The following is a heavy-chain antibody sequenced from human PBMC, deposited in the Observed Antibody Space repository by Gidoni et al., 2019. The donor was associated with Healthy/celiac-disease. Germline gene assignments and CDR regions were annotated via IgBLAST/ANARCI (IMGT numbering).Heavy chain of an antibody. Sequence: EVQLVESGGGLVQPGRSLRLSCAAYGFTFDDYAMNWVRQSPGKGLEWVSGISWNSGSIGYADSVKGRFTISRDNAKNSLYLQMNSLRAEDTALYYCAKGSRITIFGVVTLWGQGTLVTVSS. CDR1: GFTFDDYA. V-gene: IGHV3-9*01. CDR2: ISWNSGSI. D-gene: IGHD3-3*01. J-gene: IGHJ4*02. CDR3: AKGSRITIFGVVTL.